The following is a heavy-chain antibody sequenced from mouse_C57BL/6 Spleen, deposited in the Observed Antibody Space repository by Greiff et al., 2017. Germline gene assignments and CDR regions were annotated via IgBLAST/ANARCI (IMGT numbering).Heavy chain of an antibody. CDR2: IPPNSGST. CDR3: ARHYYGSSHEGWFAY. Sequence: QVQLQQPGAELVKPGASVKLSCKASGYTFTSYWMHWVKQRPGQGLEWIGMIPPNSGSTNYNEKFKSKATLTVDKSSSTAYMQLSSLTSEDSAVYYCARHYYGSSHEGWFAYWGQGTLVTVSA. D-gene: IGHD1-1*01. J-gene: IGHJ3*01. V-gene: IGHV1-64*01. CDR1: GYTFTSYW.